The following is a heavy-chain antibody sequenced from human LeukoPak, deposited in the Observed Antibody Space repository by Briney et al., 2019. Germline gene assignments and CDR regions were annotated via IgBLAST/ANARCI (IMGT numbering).Heavy chain of an antibody. CDR2: IAYSGIT. CDR1: GGSLSGSSNY. CDR3: ARHLDYHGSGSYLVL. D-gene: IGHD3-10*01. V-gene: IGHV4-39*01. Sequence: SETLSLTCVVSGGSLSGSSNYWGWVRQPPGKGPESIGSIAYSGITYYSPSLESSATISVNTSKNQFFLKLTSVTAADTAVYYCARHLDYHGSGSYLVLWGQGTQVTVSS. J-gene: IGHJ4*02.